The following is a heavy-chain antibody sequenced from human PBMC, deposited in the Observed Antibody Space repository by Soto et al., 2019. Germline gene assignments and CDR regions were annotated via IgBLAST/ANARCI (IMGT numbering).Heavy chain of an antibody. CDR2: ISSSSSYI. D-gene: IGHD2-2*01. CDR3: ARDPQRHCSSTSCYVVYFDY. CDR1: GFPFSSYS. V-gene: IGHV3-21*01. Sequence: GGSLSLSCAASGFPFSSYSMNWVRQAPGKGLEWVSSISSSSSYIYYADSVKGRFTISRDNAKNSLYLQMNSLRAEDTAVYYCARDPQRHCSSTSCYVVYFDYWGQGTLVTVS. J-gene: IGHJ4*02.